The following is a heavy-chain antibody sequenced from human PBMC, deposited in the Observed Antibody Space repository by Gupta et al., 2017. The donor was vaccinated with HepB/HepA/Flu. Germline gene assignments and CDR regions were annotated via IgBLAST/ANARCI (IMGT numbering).Heavy chain of an antibody. D-gene: IGHD4-11*01. J-gene: IGHJ4*02. Sequence: EVQLVESGGGLVHPGGSLRLSCAASGFTCSDHYMDWVRQSPGKGLEWVARIRNKANSYTTEYAASVKGRFTISRDDSKNSLYLHMSSLKTEDTAVYFCSRAGITVTPYFFDYWGQGTLVAVSS. CDR1: GFTCSDHY. V-gene: IGHV3-72*01. CDR3: SRAGITVTPYFFDY. CDR2: IRNKANSYTT.